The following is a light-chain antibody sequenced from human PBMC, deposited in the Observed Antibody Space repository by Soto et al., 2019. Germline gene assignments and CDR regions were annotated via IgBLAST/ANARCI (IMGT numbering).Light chain of an antibody. V-gene: IGKV3-20*01. Sequence: ESVLTQSPGTLSLSAGVRAALSCRASQSVSNNYLAWYQQKPGQAPRLLIYGASTRATGIPDRFSGSGSGTDFTLTISRLEPEDSAVYYCQQYGSSPTWTFGQGTKVDIK. CDR2: GAS. CDR3: QQYGSSPTWT. J-gene: IGKJ1*01. CDR1: QSVSNNY.